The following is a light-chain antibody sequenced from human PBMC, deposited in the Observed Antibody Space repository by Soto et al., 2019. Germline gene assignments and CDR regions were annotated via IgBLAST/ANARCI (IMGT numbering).Light chain of an antibody. CDR2: GAS. CDR1: QSVSSY. Sequence: EIVLTQSPGTLSLSPGERATLSCRASQSVSSYLAWYQQKPGQAPRLLIYGASNRATGIPARFSGSGSGTDFTLTISSLEPEDFAVYYCQQRSNWPPRITLGQGTRLEIK. J-gene: IGKJ5*01. CDR3: QQRSNWPPRIT. V-gene: IGKV3-11*01.